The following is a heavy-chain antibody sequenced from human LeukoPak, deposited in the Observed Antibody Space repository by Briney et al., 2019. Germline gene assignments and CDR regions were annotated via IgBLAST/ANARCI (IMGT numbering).Heavy chain of an antibody. Sequence: SETLSLTCTVSGGSISSYYWSWIRQPAGKGLEWIGRIYTSGSANYNPSLKSRVTMSVDTSKNQFSLKLTSVTAADTAVYYCARSSVYRSSWLIDYWGQGTLVTDSS. CDR1: GGSISSYY. V-gene: IGHV4-4*07. J-gene: IGHJ4*02. CDR2: IYTSGSA. CDR3: ARSSVYRSSWLIDY. D-gene: IGHD6-13*01.